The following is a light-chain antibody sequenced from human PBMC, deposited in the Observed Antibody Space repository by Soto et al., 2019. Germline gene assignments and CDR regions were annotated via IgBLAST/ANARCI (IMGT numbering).Light chain of an antibody. CDR1: QTINNNF. CDR3: QQYGSSPPYT. Sequence: EIVMTQSPGTLSLSPGERATLSCRASQTINNNFLGWYQQKPGQPPRLLIFAASRRATGIPDRFSGSGCGTDFTLSISRVEPGDFGVYYCQQYGSSPPYTFGLGTKLDIK. V-gene: IGKV3-20*01. CDR2: AAS. J-gene: IGKJ2*01.